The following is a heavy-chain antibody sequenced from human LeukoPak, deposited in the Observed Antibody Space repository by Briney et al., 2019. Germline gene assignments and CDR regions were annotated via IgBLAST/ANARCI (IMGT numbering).Heavy chain of an antibody. CDR1: GFTFSNAW. Sequence: GGSLRLSCAASGFTFSNAWMSWVRQAPGKGLEWVGRIKSKTDGGTTDYAAPVKGRFTISRDDSKNTLYLQTNSLKTEDTAVYYCTTELRPWGLWFLKSHFDYWGQGTLVTVSS. D-gene: IGHD3-10*01. V-gene: IGHV3-15*01. J-gene: IGHJ4*02. CDR2: IKSKTDGGTT. CDR3: TTELRPWGLWFLKSHFDY.